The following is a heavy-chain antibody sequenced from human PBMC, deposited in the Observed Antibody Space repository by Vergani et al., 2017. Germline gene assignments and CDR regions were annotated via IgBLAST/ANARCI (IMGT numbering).Heavy chain of an antibody. V-gene: IGHV1-69*13. Sequence: QVQLVQSGAEVKKPGASVKVSCKASGYTFTSYGISWVRQAPGQGLEWMGGIIPIFGTANYAQKFQGRVTITADESTSTAYMELSSLRSEDTAVYYCAGPVTGTTSYYYYYMDVWGKGTTVTVSS. CDR3: AGPVTGTTSYYYYYMDV. CDR1: GYTFTSYG. CDR2: IIPIFGTA. J-gene: IGHJ6*03. D-gene: IGHD1-7*01.